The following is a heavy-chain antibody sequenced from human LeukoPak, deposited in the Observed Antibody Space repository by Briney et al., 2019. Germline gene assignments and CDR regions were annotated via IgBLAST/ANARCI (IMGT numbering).Heavy chain of an antibody. CDR2: ISYDGGNK. Sequence: PGGSLRLSCAASGFTFSSYAMHWVRQAPGKGLEWVAVISYDGGNKYYADSVKGRFTISRDNSKNTLYLQMNSLRAEDTAVYYCARDGESRYYYYMDVWGKGTTVTVSS. CDR3: ARDGESRYYYYMDV. CDR1: GFTFSSYA. D-gene: IGHD2-21*01. V-gene: IGHV3-30-3*01. J-gene: IGHJ6*03.